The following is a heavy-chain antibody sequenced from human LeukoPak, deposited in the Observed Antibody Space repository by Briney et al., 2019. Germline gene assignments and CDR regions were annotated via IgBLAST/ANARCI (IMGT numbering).Heavy chain of an antibody. CDR3: VRSIPLGPIFDY. CDR1: GFTFSDHY. D-gene: IGHD6-19*01. CDR2: SRNKGNSYTT. J-gene: IGHJ4*02. Sequence: PGGSLRLSCAASGFTFSDHYMDWVRQAPGKGLEWVGRSRNKGNSYTTQYAASVKGRFTISRDDSKNSLYLEMNSLKTEDTAVYYCVRSIPLGPIFDYWGQGTLVTVSS. V-gene: IGHV3-72*01.